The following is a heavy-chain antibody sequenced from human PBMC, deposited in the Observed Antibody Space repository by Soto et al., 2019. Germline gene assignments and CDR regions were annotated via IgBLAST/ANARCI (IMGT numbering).Heavy chain of an antibody. V-gene: IGHV3-74*01. CDR3: ARGLFFDY. J-gene: IGHJ4*02. CDR2: INEDESNT. CDR1: GFTFSNYW. Sequence: EVQLVESGGGLVQPGGSLRLSCATSGFTFSNYWMHWVRQAPGKGPVWVSRINEDESNTNYADSVKGRFTISRDNAKNTPYLQMNSLRAEDTAVYYCARGLFFDYWGQGTRVTVSS.